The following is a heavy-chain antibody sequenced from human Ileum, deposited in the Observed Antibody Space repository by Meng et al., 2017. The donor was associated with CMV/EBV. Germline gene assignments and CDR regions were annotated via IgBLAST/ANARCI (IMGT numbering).Heavy chain of an antibody. J-gene: IGHJ5*02. Sequence: CKALGYSFTADFIVWVRQAPGQGLEWMGWINSNSGATNYAQNFQGRVTMTRDTSISTVYMDLNSLTSDDTAIYYCVPYRTSSYWFGPWGQGTLVTVSS. V-gene: IGHV1-2*02. CDR3: VPYRTSSYWFGP. CDR1: GYSFTADF. D-gene: IGHD3-16*01. CDR2: INSNSGAT.